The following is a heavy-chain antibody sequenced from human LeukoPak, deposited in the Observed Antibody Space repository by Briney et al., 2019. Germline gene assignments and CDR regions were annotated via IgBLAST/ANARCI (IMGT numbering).Heavy chain of an antibody. CDR2: IYYTRST. J-gene: IGHJ2*01. Sequence: NPSGTLSLTCTVSGGSISSSSYYWGWIRQPPGKGLEWIGSIYYTRSTYYNPSLKSRVTISVDTSKNQFSLKLTSVTAADTAVYHCARGVTMIVVVIHDWYFDLWGRGTLVTVSS. V-gene: IGHV4-39*01. CDR1: GGSISSSSYY. CDR3: ARGVTMIVVVIHDWYFDL. D-gene: IGHD3-22*01.